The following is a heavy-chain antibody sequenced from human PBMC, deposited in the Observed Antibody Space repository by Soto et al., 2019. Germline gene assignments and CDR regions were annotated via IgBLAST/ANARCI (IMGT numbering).Heavy chain of an antibody. D-gene: IGHD4-17*01. CDR3: ARDLVSTTTAWGYYYYGMDV. CDR1: GGSISSGGYY. CDR2: IYYSGST. J-gene: IGHJ6*02. V-gene: IGHV4-31*03. Sequence: SETLSLTCTVSGGSISSGGYYWSWIRQHPGKGLEWIGYIYYSGSTYYNPSLKSRVTISVDTSKNQFSLKLSSVTAADTAVYYCARDLVSTTTAWGYYYYGMDVWGQGTTVTVSS.